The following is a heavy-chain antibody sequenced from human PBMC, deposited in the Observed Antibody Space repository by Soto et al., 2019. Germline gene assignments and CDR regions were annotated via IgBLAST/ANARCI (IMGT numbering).Heavy chain of an antibody. D-gene: IGHD5-18*01. J-gene: IGHJ4*02. Sequence: PSETLSLTCAVSGYSISSGYYWGWIRQPPGKGLEWIGSIYHSGSTYYNPSLKSRVTISVDTSKNQFSLKLSSVTAADTAVYYCARVSDTAMDYFHYWGQGILVTV. CDR3: ARVSDTAMDYFHY. V-gene: IGHV4-38-2*01. CDR1: GYSISSGYY. CDR2: IYHSGST.